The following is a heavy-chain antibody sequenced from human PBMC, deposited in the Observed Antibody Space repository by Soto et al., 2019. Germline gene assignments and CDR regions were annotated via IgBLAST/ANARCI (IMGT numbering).Heavy chain of an antibody. J-gene: IGHJ1*01. V-gene: IGHV1-3*01. CDR1: GYTFTSYA. Sequence: GASVKVSCKASGYTFTSYAMHWVRQAPGQRLEWMGWINAGNGNTKYSQKFQGRVTITRDNSKNTLYLQMNSLRAEDTAVYYCAKGVPGIAVAGTGYFQHWGQGTLVTVSS. CDR3: AKGVPGIAVAGTGYFQH. CDR2: INAGNGNT. D-gene: IGHD6-19*01.